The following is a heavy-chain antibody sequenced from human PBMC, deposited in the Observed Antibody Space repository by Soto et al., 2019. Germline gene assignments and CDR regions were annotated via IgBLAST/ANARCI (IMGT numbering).Heavy chain of an antibody. V-gene: IGHV4-34*01. D-gene: IGHD3-9*01. J-gene: IGHJ3*02. CDR3: ARAFSSHDNFDI. CDR2: INHRGST. Sequence: SETLSLTCAISNGSFGGFYWSWVRQSPGRGLEWIGDINHRGSTKLNPSLKSRVTISADTSNNEFSLNLVSLTAADTAIYFCARAFSSHDNFDIWGQGTKVTAS. CDR1: NGSFGGFY.